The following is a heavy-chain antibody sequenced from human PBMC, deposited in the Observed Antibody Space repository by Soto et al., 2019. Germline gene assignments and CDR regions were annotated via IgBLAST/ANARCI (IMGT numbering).Heavy chain of an antibody. D-gene: IGHD3-9*01. J-gene: IGHJ6*02. V-gene: IGHV3-13*01. Sequence: EVLLVESGGGLVQPGGSLRLSCAASGFTLSSYDIHWVRQATGEGLAWVSGIGSGGDTHYADSVKGRFIISREDGKNSFYLQMNNLRVGDTAVYCCTRKSPPTGMEVWGQGATVTVSS. CDR3: TRKSPPTGMEV. CDR1: GFTLSSYD. CDR2: IGSGGDT.